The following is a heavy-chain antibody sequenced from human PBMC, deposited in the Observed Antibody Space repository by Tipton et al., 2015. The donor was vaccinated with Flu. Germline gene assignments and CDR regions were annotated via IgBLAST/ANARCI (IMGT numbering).Heavy chain of an antibody. J-gene: IGHJ4*02. V-gene: IGHV4-61*02. Sequence: LRLSCSVPGASIQSGNYYWTWTRQPAGKELEYMGRISTSGITYYSPSLQSRVMISLDASKNQISLQLTSVTAADTAVYYCVRGVGYCTRTSCYASGPLEYWGQGTLVNVSS. CDR1: GASIQSGNYY. CDR3: VRGVGYCTRTSCYASGPLEY. D-gene: IGHD2-2*01. CDR2: ISTSGIT.